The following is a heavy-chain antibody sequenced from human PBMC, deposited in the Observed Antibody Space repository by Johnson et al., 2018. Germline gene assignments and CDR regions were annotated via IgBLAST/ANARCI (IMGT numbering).Heavy chain of an antibody. J-gene: IGHJ1*01. CDR1: GGTFSSYA. D-gene: IGHD2-15*01. CDR2: IIPLFGTA. V-gene: IGHV1-69*01. Sequence: QVQLVESGAEVKKPGSSVKVSCKASGGTFSSYAISWVRQAPGQGLEWMGGIIPLFGTANYAQKFQGRVTITADESTSTAYMGLRSLRAEDTAVDSCARDSGGSYYGDFQHWGQGTLVTVSA. CDR3: ARDSGGSYYGDFQH.